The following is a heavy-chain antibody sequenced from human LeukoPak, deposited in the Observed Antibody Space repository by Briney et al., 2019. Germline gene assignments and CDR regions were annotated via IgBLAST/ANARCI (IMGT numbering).Heavy chain of an antibody. D-gene: IGHD5-12*01. CDR3: TGGATTPVY. Sequence: ASVKVSCKASGYTFTGYYMHWVRQAPGQGLEWMGWINPNSGGTNYALKFQGRVTMTRDTSISTAFMELNRLTSDDTAVYYCTGGATTPVYWGQGTLVTVSS. CDR1: GYTFTGYY. J-gene: IGHJ4*02. CDR2: INPNSGGT. V-gene: IGHV1-2*02.